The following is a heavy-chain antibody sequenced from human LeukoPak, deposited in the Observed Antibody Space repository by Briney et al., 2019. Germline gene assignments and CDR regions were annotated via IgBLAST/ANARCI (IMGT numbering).Heavy chain of an antibody. CDR3: ARVGIAVDGGDY. CDR1: RFTFSSYS. V-gene: IGHV3-21*01. Sequence: GGSLRLSCAASRFTFSSYSMNWVRQAPGKGLEWVSSISSSSSYIYYADSVKGRFTISRDNAKNSLYLQMNSLRAEDTAVYYCARVGIAVDGGDYWGQGTLVTVSS. CDR2: ISSSSSYI. D-gene: IGHD6-19*01. J-gene: IGHJ4*02.